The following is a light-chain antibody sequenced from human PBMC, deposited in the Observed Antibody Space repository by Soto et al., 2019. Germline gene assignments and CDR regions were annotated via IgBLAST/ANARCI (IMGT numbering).Light chain of an antibody. V-gene: IGLV2-14*01. CDR2: NVR. J-gene: IGLJ2*01. Sequence: QSALTQPASVSVSPGQSITISCTGTSSDVGGYDYVSWYQQHPGKAPKLMIYNVRNRPSGVSNRFSGSKAGNTASLTISGLQAEDEAAYYCSSYTSSSTVVFGGGTKLTVL. CDR3: SSYTSSSTVV. CDR1: SSDVGGYDY.